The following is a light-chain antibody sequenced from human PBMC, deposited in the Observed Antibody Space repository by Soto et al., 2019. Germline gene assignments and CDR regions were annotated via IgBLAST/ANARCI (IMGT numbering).Light chain of an antibody. CDR3: QSYDSSNQV. J-gene: IGLJ2*01. CDR2: EDN. Sequence: NFMLTQPHSVSESPGKTVTISCTRSSGSIASNYVQWYQQRPGSAPTTVIYEDNQRPSGVPGRFSGSVDSSSNSASLTISGLKTEDEADYYCQSYDSSNQVFGGGTKVTVL. V-gene: IGLV6-57*04. CDR1: SGSIASNY.